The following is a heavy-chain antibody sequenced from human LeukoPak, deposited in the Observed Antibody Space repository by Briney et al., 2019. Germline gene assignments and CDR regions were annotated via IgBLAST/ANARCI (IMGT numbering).Heavy chain of an antibody. V-gene: IGHV3-33*06. CDR3: AKDAQRGFDFSNSLES. J-gene: IGHJ4*02. Sequence: GGSLRLSCATSGFTFSHYGMHWVRQAPGKGLEWVAVIWNDGTDKYYGDSVKGRFTISRDNSKNTVYLQMNSLRVEDTVVYYCAKDAQRGFDFSNSLESWGQGTLVTVSS. CDR2: IWNDGTDK. CDR1: GFTFSHYG. D-gene: IGHD4-11*01.